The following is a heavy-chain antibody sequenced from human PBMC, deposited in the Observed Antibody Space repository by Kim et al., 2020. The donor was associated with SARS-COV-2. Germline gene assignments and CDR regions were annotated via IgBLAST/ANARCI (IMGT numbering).Heavy chain of an antibody. CDR1: GGSFSGYY. J-gene: IGHJ4*02. D-gene: IGHD2-2*03. V-gene: IGHV4-34*01. Sequence: SETLSLTCAVYGGSFSGYYWSWIRQPPGKGLEWIGEINHSGSTNYNPSLKSRVTISVDTSKNQFSLKLSSVTAADTAVYYCARGLDIVVVPAATRALDYWGQGTLVTVSS. CDR3: ARGLDIVVVPAATRALDY. CDR2: INHSGST.